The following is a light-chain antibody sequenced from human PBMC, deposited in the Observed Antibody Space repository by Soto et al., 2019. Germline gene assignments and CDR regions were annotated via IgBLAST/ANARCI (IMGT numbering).Light chain of an antibody. V-gene: IGKV1-9*01. Sequence: DIQLTQSPSFLSASVGDRVSITCRASQGITSFLAWYQQIPGKAPKLLLYTASTLQSGVPPRFSGSGSWTEFTLTISSLQPEDFGTYYCQQLNSYPLTFGGGTRVAIK. CDR1: QGITSF. CDR2: TAS. J-gene: IGKJ4*01. CDR3: QQLNSYPLT.